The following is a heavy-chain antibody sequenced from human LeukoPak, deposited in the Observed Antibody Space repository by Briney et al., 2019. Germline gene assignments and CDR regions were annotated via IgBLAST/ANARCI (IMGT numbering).Heavy chain of an antibody. CDR2: ISAYNGNT. J-gene: IGHJ4*02. Sequence: ASVKVSCKASGYTFTSYGISWVRQAPGQGLEWMGWISAYNGNTNYAQKLQGRVTMTTDTSTSTAYMELRSLRSDDTAVYYCARDSLSRYSSSWYGGDYFDYWGQGTLVTVSS. CDR1: GYTFTSYG. V-gene: IGHV1-18*01. CDR3: ARDSLSRYSSSWYGGDYFDY. D-gene: IGHD6-13*01.